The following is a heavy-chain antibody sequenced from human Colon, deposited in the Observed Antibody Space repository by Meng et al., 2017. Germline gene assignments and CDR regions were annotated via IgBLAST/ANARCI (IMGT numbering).Heavy chain of an antibody. CDR1: GFTFSTYA. D-gene: IGHD6-13*01. CDR2: IWSNGINK. J-gene: IGHJ4*02. Sequence: QVPLVESGGGVVQPGRSLTLSCAASGFTFSTYAMHWVRQAPGKGLEWVAVIWSNGINKYYADSVKGRFTISKDNSKNTLYVQMNSLRAEDTAVYYCATSIMAAGTIDYWGQGTLVTVSS. V-gene: IGHV3-33*01. CDR3: ATSIMAAGTIDY.